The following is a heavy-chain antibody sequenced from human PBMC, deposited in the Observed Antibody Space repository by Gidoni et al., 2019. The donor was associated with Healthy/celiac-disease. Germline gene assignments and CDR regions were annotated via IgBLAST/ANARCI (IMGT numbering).Heavy chain of an antibody. V-gene: IGHV1-69*01. J-gene: IGHJ4*02. CDR1: GGSFSSYA. Sequence: QVQLVQSGAAVKKPGSSVQVVCKAAGGSFSSYAISWVRQSPGQGREWMGGIIPIFGTANDAQKFQGRVTITADESTSTAYMELSSLRSENTAVYYCARSSGSYYFFDYWGQGTLVTVSS. D-gene: IGHD1-26*01. CDR2: IIPIFGTA. CDR3: ARSSGSYYFFDY.